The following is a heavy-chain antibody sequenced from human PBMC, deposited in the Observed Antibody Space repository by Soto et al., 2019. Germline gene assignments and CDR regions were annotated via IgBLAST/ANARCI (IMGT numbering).Heavy chain of an antibody. CDR1: GFTFSNYG. Sequence: QVQLVESGGGVVQPGRSLRLSCAASGFTFSNYGMHWVRQAPGKGLECVSIIWYNGSNKYYADSVKGRFTISRDNSKNRLSLQMNGLRAEDTAVYYCAEERGSNGGLDSWGQGTLVTVSS. D-gene: IGHD6-19*01. CDR2: IWYNGSNK. V-gene: IGHV3-33*06. J-gene: IGHJ4*02. CDR3: AEERGSNGGLDS.